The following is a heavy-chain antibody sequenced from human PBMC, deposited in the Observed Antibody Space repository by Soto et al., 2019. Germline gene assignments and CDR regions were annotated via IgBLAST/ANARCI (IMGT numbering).Heavy chain of an antibody. CDR1: GLTFTSYA. V-gene: IGHV3-30-3*01. Sequence: QVHLVESGGGVVQAGRSLRLSCTASGLTFTSYAIHWVRQAPGKGLEWVSLISEDGGNKYFAESVRCRFLISRDNSKNTVYLQMNSLRPEATAVYFCARSLTSTVSALGYWGQGTLVTVSS. D-gene: IGHD6-19*01. J-gene: IGHJ4*02. CDR3: ARSLTSTVSALGY. CDR2: ISEDGGNK.